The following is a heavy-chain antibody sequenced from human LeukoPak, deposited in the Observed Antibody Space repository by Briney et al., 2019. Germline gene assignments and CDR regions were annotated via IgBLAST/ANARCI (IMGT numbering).Heavy chain of an antibody. CDR1: GFTFSSYS. CDR2: ISSSSSYI. Sequence: GGSLRLSCAASGFTFSSYSMNWVRQAPGKGLEWVSSISSSSSYIYYADSVKGRFTISGDNAKNSLYLQMNSLRAEDTAVYYCARGIATEASYWGQGTLVTVSS. J-gene: IGHJ4*02. V-gene: IGHV3-21*01. CDR3: ARGIATEASY. D-gene: IGHD2-21*01.